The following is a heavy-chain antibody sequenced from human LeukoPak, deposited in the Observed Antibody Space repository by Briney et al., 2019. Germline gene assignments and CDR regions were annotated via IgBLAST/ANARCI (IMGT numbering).Heavy chain of an antibody. V-gene: IGHV1-18*01. CDR2: ISAYNGNT. D-gene: IGHD6-13*01. CDR1: GYTFTSYG. CDR3: ARGRGYSSSWDNGDAFDI. J-gene: IGHJ3*02. Sequence: ASVKVSCKASGYTFTSYGITWVRQAPGQGLEWMGWISAYNGNTNYAQKLQGRVTMTTDTSTSTAYMELRSLRSDDAAVYYCARGRGYSSSWDNGDAFDIWGQGTMVTVSS.